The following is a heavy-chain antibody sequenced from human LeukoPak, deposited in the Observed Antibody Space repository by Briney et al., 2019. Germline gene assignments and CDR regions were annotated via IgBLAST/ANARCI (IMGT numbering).Heavy chain of an antibody. CDR3: AREHLGYCSSTSCYGAY. J-gene: IGHJ4*02. D-gene: IGHD2-2*01. CDR1: GFTFSSYT. V-gene: IGHV3-23*01. Sequence: GGSLRLSCAASGFTFSSYTMSWVRQAPGKGLEWVSAISGSGGSTYYADSVKGRFTISRDNSKNTLYLQMNSLRAEDTAVYYCAREHLGYCSSTSCYGAYWGQGTLVTVSS. CDR2: ISGSGGST.